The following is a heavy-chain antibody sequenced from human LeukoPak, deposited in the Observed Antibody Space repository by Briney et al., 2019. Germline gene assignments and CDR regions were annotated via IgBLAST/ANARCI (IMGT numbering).Heavy chain of an antibody. CDR2: INQDGSEK. CDR1: GFTFNIYW. CDR3: ARDKSYGDSEDY. Sequence: GGSLRLSCAASGFTFNIYWMSWVRQAPGKGLEWVANINQDGSEKYYVDSVKGRFTVSRDNAKNSLYLQMNSLRAEDTAVYYCARDKSYGDSEDYWGQGTLVTVSS. D-gene: IGHD2-21*02. J-gene: IGHJ4*02. V-gene: IGHV3-7*05.